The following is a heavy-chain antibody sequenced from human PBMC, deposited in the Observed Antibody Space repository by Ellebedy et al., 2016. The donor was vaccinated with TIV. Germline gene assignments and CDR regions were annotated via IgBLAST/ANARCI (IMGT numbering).Heavy chain of an antibody. D-gene: IGHD3-9*01. CDR1: GFTFSSYA. Sequence: GGSLRLSCAASGFTFSSYAMTWVRQAPGKGLEWVSTMSYDGSSAYYADSVKGRFTVSREDAKNSLYLQMNSLRAGDTAVYYCAREILDSLSHGWYFDLWGRGTLVTVSS. CDR3: AREILDSLSHGWYFDL. J-gene: IGHJ2*01. CDR2: MSYDGSSA. V-gene: IGHV3-23*01.